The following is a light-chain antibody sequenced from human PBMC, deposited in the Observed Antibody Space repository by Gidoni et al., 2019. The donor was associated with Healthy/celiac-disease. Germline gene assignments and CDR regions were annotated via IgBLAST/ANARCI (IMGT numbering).Light chain of an antibody. Sequence: DIQMTQSPSSLSASVGDRVTLTCRASQSISSYLNWYQQKPGKAPKRLIYAASSLQSGVPSRFSGSGSGTDFTLTISSLQPEDFATYYCQQSYSTPLTFGPGTKVEIK. CDR3: QQSYSTPLT. CDR1: QSISSY. CDR2: AAS. V-gene: IGKV1-39*01. J-gene: IGKJ1*01.